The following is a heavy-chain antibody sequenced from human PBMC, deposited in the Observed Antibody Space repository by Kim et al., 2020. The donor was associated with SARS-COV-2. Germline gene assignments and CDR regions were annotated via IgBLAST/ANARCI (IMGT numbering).Heavy chain of an antibody. CDR1: GYSFTSYW. J-gene: IGHJ6*02. D-gene: IGHD2-2*02. V-gene: IGHV5-10-1*01. CDR3: AASRYQLLYGAWGYYYYGMDV. Sequence: GESLKISCKGSGYSFTSYWISWVRQMPGKGLEWMGRIDPSDSYTNYSPSFQGHVTISADKSISTAYLQWSSLKASDTAMYYCAASRYQLLYGAWGYYYYGMDVWGQGTTVTVSS. CDR2: IDPSDSYT.